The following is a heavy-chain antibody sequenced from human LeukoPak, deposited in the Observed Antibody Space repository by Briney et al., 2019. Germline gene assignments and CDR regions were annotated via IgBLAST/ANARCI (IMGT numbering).Heavy chain of an antibody. CDR1: GFTFSIYS. J-gene: IGHJ4*02. Sequence: HAGGSLRLSCAASGFTFSIYSMNWVRQAPGKGLEWISYITSDTNTIYYADSVKGRSTISRDNAKKSLYLQMNSLRAEDTAVYYCARSVAGHFDYWGQGTLVTVSS. V-gene: IGHV3-48*04. CDR3: ARSVAGHFDY. D-gene: IGHD6-19*01. CDR2: ITSDTNTI.